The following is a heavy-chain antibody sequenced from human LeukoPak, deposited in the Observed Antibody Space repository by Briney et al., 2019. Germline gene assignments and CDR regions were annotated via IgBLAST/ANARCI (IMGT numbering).Heavy chain of an antibody. CDR2: ISSSSSYI. CDR1: GFTSSSYS. D-gene: IGHD2-15*01. CDR3: ARGRYCSGGSCQIDP. J-gene: IGHJ5*02. V-gene: IGHV3-21*01. Sequence: PGGSLRLSCAASGFTSSSYSMNWVRQAPGKGLEWVSSISSSSSYIYYADSVKGRFTISRDNAKNSLYLQMNSLRREDTAVYYCARGRYCSGGSCQIDPWGQGTLVTVSS.